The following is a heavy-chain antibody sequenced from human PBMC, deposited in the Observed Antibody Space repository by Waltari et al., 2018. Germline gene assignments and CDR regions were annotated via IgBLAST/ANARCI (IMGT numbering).Heavy chain of an antibody. CDR1: GYSISSGYY. CDR2: IYHSGST. CDR3: ARDLDYYDSSGYYYAYFDL. J-gene: IGHJ2*01. Sequence: QVQLQESGPGLVKPSETLSLTCAVSGYSISSGYYWGWIRQPPGKGLEWIGSIYHSGSTYYNPSLKSRVTISVDTSKNQFSLKLSSVTAVDTAVYYCARDLDYYDSSGYYYAYFDLWGRGTLVTVSS. D-gene: IGHD3-22*01. V-gene: IGHV4-38-2*01.